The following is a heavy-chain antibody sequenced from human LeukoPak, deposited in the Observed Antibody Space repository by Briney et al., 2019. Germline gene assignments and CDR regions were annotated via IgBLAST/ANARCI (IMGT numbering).Heavy chain of an antibody. CDR2: ISGSGGST. Sequence: RAGGSLRLSCAASGFTFSSYAMSWVRQAPGKGLEWVSAISGSGGSTYYADSVKGRFTISRDNSKNTLYLQMNSLRAEDTAVYYSAKEGLDYDFWSGYYLIYMDVWGKGTTVTVSS. V-gene: IGHV3-23*01. CDR1: GFTFSSYA. D-gene: IGHD3-3*01. CDR3: AKEGLDYDFWSGYYLIYMDV. J-gene: IGHJ6*03.